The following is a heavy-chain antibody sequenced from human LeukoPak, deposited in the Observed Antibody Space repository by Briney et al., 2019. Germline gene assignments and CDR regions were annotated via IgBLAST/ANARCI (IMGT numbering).Heavy chain of an antibody. D-gene: IGHD7-27*01. CDR3: ATVVLGTDAFDI. CDR2: FDPEDGET. CDR1: GYTLTELS. Sequence: ASVKVSCKVSGYTLTELSMHWVRQAPGKGLEWMGGFDPEDGETIYAQKFQGRVTMTEDTSTDTAYMELSSLRSEDTAVYYCATVVLGTDAFDIWGQGTMVTVSS. V-gene: IGHV1-24*01. J-gene: IGHJ3*02.